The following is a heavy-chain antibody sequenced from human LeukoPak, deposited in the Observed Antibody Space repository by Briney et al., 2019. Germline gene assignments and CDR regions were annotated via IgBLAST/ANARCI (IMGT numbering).Heavy chain of an antibody. CDR3: ARVALGATIPPPRFDP. CDR1: GGSLSGYY. V-gene: IGHV4-34*01. D-gene: IGHD1-26*01. Sequence: SETLSLTCAVYGGSLSGYYWSWIRQPPGKGLEWIGEINHSGSTNYNPSLKSRVTISVDTSKNQFSLKLSSVTAADTAVYYCARVALGATIPPPRFDPWGQETLVTVSS. CDR2: INHSGST. J-gene: IGHJ5*02.